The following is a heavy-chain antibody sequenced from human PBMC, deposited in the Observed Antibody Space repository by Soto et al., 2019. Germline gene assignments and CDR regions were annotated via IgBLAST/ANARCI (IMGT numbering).Heavy chain of an antibody. J-gene: IGHJ4*02. CDR1: GGSISSYY. D-gene: IGHD3-10*01. CDR3: ARLRPVLWFGELLSYYFDY. V-gene: IGHV4-59*08. CDR2: IYYSGST. Sequence: PSETLSLTCTVSGGSISSYYWSWIRQPPGKGLEWIGYIYYSGSTNYNPSLKSRVTISVDTSKNHFSLKLSSVTAADTAVYYCARLRPVLWFGELLSYYFDYWGQGALVT.